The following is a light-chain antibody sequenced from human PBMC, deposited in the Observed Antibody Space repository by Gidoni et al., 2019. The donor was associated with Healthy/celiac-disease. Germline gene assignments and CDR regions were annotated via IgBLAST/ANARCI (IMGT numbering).Light chain of an antibody. V-gene: IGKV1-5*01. Sequence: GDRVTITCRASQSISSWLAWYQQKPGKAPKLLIYDASSLESGVPSRFSGSGSGTEFTLTISSLQPDDFATYYCQQYNSDSTFGQGTKVEIK. CDR1: QSISSW. CDR3: QQYNSDST. CDR2: DAS. J-gene: IGKJ1*01.